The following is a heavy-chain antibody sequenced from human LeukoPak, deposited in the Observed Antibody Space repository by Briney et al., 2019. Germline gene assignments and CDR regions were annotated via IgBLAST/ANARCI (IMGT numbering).Heavy chain of an antibody. CDR2: IYYSGST. J-gene: IGHJ5*02. D-gene: IGHD2-2*01. CDR1: GGSISSYY. Sequence: SETLSLTCTVSGGSISSYYWSWIRQPPGKALEWIGYIYYSGSTNYNPSLKSRVTISVETSKNQFSLKLSSVTAADAAVYYCARLDVVVVPAVHGWFDPWGQGTLATVSS. V-gene: IGHV4-59*08. CDR3: ARLDVVVVPAVHGWFDP.